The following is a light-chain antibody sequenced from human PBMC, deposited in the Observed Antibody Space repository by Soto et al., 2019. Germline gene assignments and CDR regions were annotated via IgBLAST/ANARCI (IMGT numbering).Light chain of an antibody. CDR2: GVS. CDR1: QSVRSD. V-gene: IGKV3-11*01. CDR3: QQRDSWPLT. Sequence: EIVLTQSPATLSLSPGERATLSCRASQSVRSDLAWYQQKPGQPPRLLIYGVSDRATGVPARFSGSGSGTDFTLTISSLEPEDFAVYYCQQRDSWPLTFGGGTKVEIK. J-gene: IGKJ4*01.